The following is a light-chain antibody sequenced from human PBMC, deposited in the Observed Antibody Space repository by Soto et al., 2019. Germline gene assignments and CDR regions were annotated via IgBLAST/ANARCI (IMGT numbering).Light chain of an antibody. CDR1: SSDVGSHNY. CDR3: SSYTHIITPLYV. V-gene: IGLV2-14*01. J-gene: IGLJ1*01. CDR2: EVR. Sequence: QSALTQPASVSGSPGQSITISCTGTSSDVGSHNYVSWYQQHPGKVPKLMIYEVRNRPSGVSNRFSGSKSGNTASLTISGLQVEDEAAYYCSSYTHIITPLYVFGTGTKVTV.